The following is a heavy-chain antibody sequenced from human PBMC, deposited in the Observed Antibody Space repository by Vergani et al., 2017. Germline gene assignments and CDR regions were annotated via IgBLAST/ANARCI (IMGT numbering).Heavy chain of an antibody. CDR2: IYYSGST. CDR1: GVSVTDYN. D-gene: IGHD2-2*01. J-gene: IGHJ4*02. V-gene: IGHV4-30-4*08. CDR3: ARESRD. Sequence: QVQLQESGPGLVKPSQTLSLTCHVFGVSVTDYNCNWIRQPPGKGLEWIGYIYYSGSTYYNPSLKSRVTISIDTSKNQFSLELSSVTAADTAVYYCARESRDWGQGTLVTVSS.